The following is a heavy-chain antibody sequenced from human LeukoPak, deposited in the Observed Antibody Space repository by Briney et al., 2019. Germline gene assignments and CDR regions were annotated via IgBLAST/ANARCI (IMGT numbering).Heavy chain of an antibody. CDR3: AKDLKYSYGVDY. CDR2: IWYDGGNK. V-gene: IGHV3-33*06. Sequence: GGSLRLSCAASGFTFSIYGMHWVRQAPGKGLEWVAIIWYDGGNKYYADSVKGRFTISRDNSKNTLYLQMNSLRAEDTAVHYCAKDLKYSYGVDYWGQGTLVTVSS. D-gene: IGHD5-18*01. CDR1: GFTFSIYG. J-gene: IGHJ4*02.